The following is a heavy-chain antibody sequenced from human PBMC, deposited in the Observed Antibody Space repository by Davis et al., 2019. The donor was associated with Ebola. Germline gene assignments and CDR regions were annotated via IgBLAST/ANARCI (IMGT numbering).Heavy chain of an antibody. D-gene: IGHD2-21*01. CDR3: ARVCRYIVAAS. V-gene: IGHV3-11*04. Sequence: GESLKISCAASGFTFSDFYMSWIRQAPGKGLEWVAYINSSGSVIYYADSVKGRFTISRDNARNSLYLQLSSLRADDTAFYYCARVCRYIVAASWGQGTLVTVSS. CDR1: GFTFSDFY. CDR2: INSSGSVI. J-gene: IGHJ5*02.